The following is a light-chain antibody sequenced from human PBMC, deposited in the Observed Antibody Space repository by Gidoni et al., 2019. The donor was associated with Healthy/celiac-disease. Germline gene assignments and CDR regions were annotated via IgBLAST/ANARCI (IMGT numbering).Light chain of an antibody. V-gene: IGKV3-15*01. J-gene: IGKJ2*01. Sequence: EIVLTKSPATLSVSPGERATLSCRASQSVSSNLASYQQKPGQAPRLLIYGASTRATGLPARFSGSGSGTDFTLTIISLQSEDFAVYYCQQYNNWPLTFGQGTKLEIK. CDR3: QQYNNWPLT. CDR1: QSVSSN. CDR2: GAS.